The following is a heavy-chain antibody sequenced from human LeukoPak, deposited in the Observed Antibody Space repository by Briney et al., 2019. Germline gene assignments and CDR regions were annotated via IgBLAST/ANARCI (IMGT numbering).Heavy chain of an antibody. Sequence: SETLSLTCTVSGYSISTGYYWDWIRQPPGKGLEWIGTFYHGGSTYYNPSLKSRVTISVDTSKNQFSLKLSSVTAADTAVYYCARETGDSGAFDIWGQGTMVTVSS. CDR2: FYHGGST. CDR3: ARETGDSGAFDI. CDR1: GYSISTGYY. J-gene: IGHJ3*02. V-gene: IGHV4-38-2*02. D-gene: IGHD7-27*01.